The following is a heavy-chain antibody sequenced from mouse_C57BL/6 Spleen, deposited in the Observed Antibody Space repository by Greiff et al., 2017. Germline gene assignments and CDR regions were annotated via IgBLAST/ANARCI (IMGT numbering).Heavy chain of an antibody. CDR1: GFTFSSYG. V-gene: IGHV5-6*02. Sequence: EVKLVESGGDLVKPGGSLKLSCAASGFTFSSYGMSWVRQTPDKRLEWVATISSGGSYTYYPDSVKGRFTISRDNAKNTLYLQMSSLKSEDTAVYYCARRRDGDLRFDYWGQGTTLTVSS. J-gene: IGHJ2*01. CDR2: ISSGGSYT. D-gene: IGHD2-13*01. CDR3: ARRRDGDLRFDY.